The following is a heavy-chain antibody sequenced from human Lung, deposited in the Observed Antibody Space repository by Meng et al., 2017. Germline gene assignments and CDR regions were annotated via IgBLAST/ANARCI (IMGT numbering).Heavy chain of an antibody. V-gene: IGHV1-18*01. J-gene: IGHJ4*02. D-gene: IGHD6-19*01. CDR2: IDPGNGNR. CDR3: ARDRQWLFDY. Sequence: QVHLVQSGLEGKKPGASVKVSCKASGYNVTTYGISWLRQAPGKGLEWMGWIDPGNGNRDFAEKFQDRLTMSNDTSSSTVYMELTRLTSDDTAVYYCARDRQWLFDYWGQGALVTVSS. CDR1: GYNVTTYG.